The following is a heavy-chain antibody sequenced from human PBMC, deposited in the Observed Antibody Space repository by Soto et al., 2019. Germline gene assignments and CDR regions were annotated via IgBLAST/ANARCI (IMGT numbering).Heavy chain of an antibody. CDR1: GFTFSNYA. V-gene: IGHV3-23*01. CDR2: ISGSGGGT. CDR3: AKGYGAQSYFDY. J-gene: IGHJ4*02. D-gene: IGHD4-17*01. Sequence: GSLRLSCASSGFTFSNYAMIWVLQAPVKGLEWVSAISGSGGGTYYADSVKGRFTISRDNSKNTLSLQMNSLRADDTAVYYCAKGYGAQSYFDYWGQGTLVTVSS.